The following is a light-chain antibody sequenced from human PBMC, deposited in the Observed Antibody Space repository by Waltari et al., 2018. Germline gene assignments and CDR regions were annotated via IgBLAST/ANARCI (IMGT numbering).Light chain of an antibody. V-gene: IGKV1-39*01. Sequence: DLQMTQSPSSLSASVGDRVTISCRSSKNIRSYLSWYQQKPGIAPKLVIYAASTLQSGVPSRFSGSGSGTNFTLTITSLQAEDFATYYCQQYSSFSTFGLGTKV. CDR1: KNIRSY. J-gene: IGKJ1*01. CDR2: AAS. CDR3: QQYSSFST.